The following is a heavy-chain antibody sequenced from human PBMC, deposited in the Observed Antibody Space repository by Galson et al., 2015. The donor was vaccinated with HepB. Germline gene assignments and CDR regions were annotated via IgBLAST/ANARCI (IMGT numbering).Heavy chain of an antibody. D-gene: IGHD1-1*01. J-gene: IGHJ4*02. V-gene: IGHV3-7*01. Sequence: SLRLSCAASGFTFSSYWMSWVRQAPGKGLEWVANIKYDGNEKYYVDSVKGRFTISRDNAKNSLYLQMNSLRAEDTAVYYCARVVTGTTVVQDYWGQGTLVTASS. CDR1: GFTFSSYW. CDR2: IKYDGNEK. CDR3: ARVVTGTTVVQDY.